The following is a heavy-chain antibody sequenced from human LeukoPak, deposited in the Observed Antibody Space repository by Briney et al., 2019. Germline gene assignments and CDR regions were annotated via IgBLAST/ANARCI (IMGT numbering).Heavy chain of an antibody. CDR3: ARARYFDWLNDY. Sequence: SVKVSCKASGGTFSSHAISWVRQAPGQGLEWMGRIIPIFGTANYAQKFQGRVTITTDESTSTAYMELSSLRSEDTAVYCCARARYFDWLNDYWGQGTLVTVSS. V-gene: IGHV1-69*05. CDR1: GGTFSSHA. CDR2: IIPIFGTA. J-gene: IGHJ4*02. D-gene: IGHD3-9*01.